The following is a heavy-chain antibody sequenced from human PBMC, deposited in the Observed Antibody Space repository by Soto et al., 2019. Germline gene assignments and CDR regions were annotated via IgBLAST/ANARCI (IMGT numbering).Heavy chain of an antibody. J-gene: IGHJ4*02. D-gene: IGHD3-9*01. V-gene: IGHV1-69*06. CDR1: GGTFSSYA. Sequence: SVKVSCKASGGTFSSYAISWVRQAPGQGLEWMGGIIPIFGTANYAQKFQGRVTITADKSTSTAYMELSSLRSEDTAVYYCARANYDILTGYSSYYFDYWGQGTLVTVSS. CDR3: ARANYDILTGYSSYYFDY. CDR2: IIPIFGTA.